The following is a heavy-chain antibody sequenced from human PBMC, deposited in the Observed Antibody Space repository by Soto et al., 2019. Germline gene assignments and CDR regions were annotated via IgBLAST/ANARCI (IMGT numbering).Heavy chain of an antibody. J-gene: IGHJ4*02. D-gene: IGHD3-16*02. V-gene: IGHV3-30*18. Sequence: QVQLVESGGGVVQPGRSLRLSCAASGFTFSSYGMHWVRQAPGKGLEWVAVISYDGSNKYYADSVKGRFTISRDNSKNTLYVQMNSLRAEDPAVYYCAKGEMGYDYIWGSYRPFDYWGQGTLVTVSS. CDR2: ISYDGSNK. CDR1: GFTFSSYG. CDR3: AKGEMGYDYIWGSYRPFDY.